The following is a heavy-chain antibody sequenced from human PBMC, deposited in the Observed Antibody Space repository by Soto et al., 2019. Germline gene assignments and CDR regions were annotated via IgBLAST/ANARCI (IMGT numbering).Heavy chain of an antibody. CDR2: IKSKTDGGTT. Sequence: PGGSLRLSCAASGFTFSNAWMNWVRQAPGKGLEWVGRIKSKTDGGTTDYAAPVKGRFTISRDDSKNTLYLQMNSLKTEDTAVYYCTTSNYDFWRGYTNTRGYYYGMDVWGQGTTVPVS. J-gene: IGHJ6*02. D-gene: IGHD3-3*01. CDR1: GFTFSNAW. CDR3: TTSNYDFWRGYTNTRGYYYGMDV. V-gene: IGHV3-15*07.